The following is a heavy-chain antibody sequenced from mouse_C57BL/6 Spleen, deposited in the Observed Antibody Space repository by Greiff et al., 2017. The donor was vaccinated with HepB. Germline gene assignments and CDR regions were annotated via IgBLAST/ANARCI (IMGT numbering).Heavy chain of an antibody. CDR3: ARKHGQLRGEIDY. D-gene: IGHD3-2*02. V-gene: IGHV1-81*01. CDR2: IYPRSGNT. CDR1: GYTFTSYG. Sequence: VQLQQSGAELARPGASVKLSCKASGYTFTSYGISWVKQRTGQGLEWIGEIYPRSGNTYYNEKFKGKATLTADKSSSTAYMELRSLTAEDSAVYFCARKHGQLRGEIDYWGQGTTLTVSS. J-gene: IGHJ2*01.